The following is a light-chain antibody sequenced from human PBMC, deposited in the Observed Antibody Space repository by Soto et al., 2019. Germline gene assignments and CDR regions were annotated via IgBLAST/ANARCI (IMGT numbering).Light chain of an antibody. V-gene: IGLV1-40*01. Sequence: QSVLTQPPSVSGAPGQRVTISCTGSSSNIGAGYDVHWYQQLPGTAPKLLIYGNSNRPSGVRDRFSGSKSGTSASLAITGLQAEDEADYYCQSYDSSLSGRVVFGGGTQLTVL. CDR1: SSNIGAGYD. CDR2: GNS. CDR3: QSYDSSLSGRVV. J-gene: IGLJ2*01.